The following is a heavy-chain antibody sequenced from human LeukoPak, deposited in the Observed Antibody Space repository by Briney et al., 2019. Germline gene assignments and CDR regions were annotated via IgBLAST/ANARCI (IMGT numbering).Heavy chain of an antibody. V-gene: IGHV4-39*01. CDR3: ARLPTGYSSSWYWRGY. CDR2: IYYSGST. D-gene: IGHD6-13*01. J-gene: IGHJ4*02. CDR1: GDSISSSSYY. Sequence: SETLSLTCTVSGDSISSSSYYWGWIRQPPGKGLEWIGSIYYSGSTYYNPSLKSRVTISVDTSKNQFSLKLSSVTAADTAVYYCARLPTGYSSSWYWRGYWGQGTLVTVSS.